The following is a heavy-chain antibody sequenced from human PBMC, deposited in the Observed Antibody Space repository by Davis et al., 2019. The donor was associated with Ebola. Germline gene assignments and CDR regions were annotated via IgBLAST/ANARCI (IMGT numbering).Heavy chain of an antibody. Sequence: AASVKVSCKASGGTFSSYAISWVRQAPGQGLEWMGGIIPIFGTANYAQKFQGRVTITADESTSTAYMELSSLRSEDTAVYYCAREGTTVVTPDYYYYGMDVWGQGTTVTFSS. CDR1: GGTFSSYA. J-gene: IGHJ6*02. CDR3: AREGTTVVTPDYYYYGMDV. D-gene: IGHD4-23*01. V-gene: IGHV1-69*13. CDR2: IIPIFGTA.